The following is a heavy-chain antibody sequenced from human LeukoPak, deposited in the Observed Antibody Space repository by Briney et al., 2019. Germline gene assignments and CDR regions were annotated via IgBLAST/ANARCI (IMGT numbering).Heavy chain of an antibody. J-gene: IGHJ4*02. CDR1: GSTFSSYA. Sequence: GGSLRLSCAASGSTFSSYAMSWVRQAPGKGLEWVSAISGSGGSTYYADSVKGRFTISRDNSKNTLYLQMNSLRAEDTAVYYCAKGDSMIVEVDFDYWGQGTLVTVSS. V-gene: IGHV3-23*01. CDR3: AKGDSMIVEVDFDY. CDR2: ISGSGGST. D-gene: IGHD3-22*01.